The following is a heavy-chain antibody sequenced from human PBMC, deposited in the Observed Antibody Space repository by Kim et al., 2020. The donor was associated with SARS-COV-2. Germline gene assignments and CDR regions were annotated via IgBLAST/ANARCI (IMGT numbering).Heavy chain of an antibody. CDR1: ELSFRYW. CDR3: ARGGLPGGFDY. Sequence: GGSLRLSCAATELSFRYWMCWVRQVPGQGLVSVSHITYDGSATSYSDSVKGRFTISRDNAKNTLYLQMNNLRAEDTAVYYCARGGLPGGFDYWGQGVLVTVSS. V-gene: IGHV3-74*03. D-gene: IGHD1-1*01. CDR2: ITYDGSAT. J-gene: IGHJ4*02.